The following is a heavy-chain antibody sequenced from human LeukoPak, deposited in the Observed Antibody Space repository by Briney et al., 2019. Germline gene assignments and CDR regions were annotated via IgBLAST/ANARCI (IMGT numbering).Heavy chain of an antibody. D-gene: IGHD2-2*01. J-gene: IGHJ4*02. Sequence: PGGSLRLSCAASGFTFDDYAMHWVRQAPGKGLEWVSGISWNSGSIGYADSVKGRFTISRDNAKNSLYLQMNSLRAEDTALYYCAKDREYQPLGPFDYWGQGTLVTVSS. V-gene: IGHV3-9*01. CDR3: AKDREYQPLGPFDY. CDR1: GFTFDDYA. CDR2: ISWNSGSI.